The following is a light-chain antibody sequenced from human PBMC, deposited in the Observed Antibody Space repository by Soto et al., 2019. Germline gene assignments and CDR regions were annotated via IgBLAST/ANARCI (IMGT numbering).Light chain of an antibody. J-gene: IGKJ3*01. CDR2: SAS. CDR3: QQYGSSPPFT. V-gene: IGKV3-20*01. Sequence: ETVLTQSPGTLSLSPGERATLPCRASQIVTNNYLAWFQQKPGQAPRLLIYSASSRATGIPDRFSGSGSGTDFTLTISSLEPEDFAVYYCQQYGSSPPFTFGPGTKVDIK. CDR1: QIVTNNY.